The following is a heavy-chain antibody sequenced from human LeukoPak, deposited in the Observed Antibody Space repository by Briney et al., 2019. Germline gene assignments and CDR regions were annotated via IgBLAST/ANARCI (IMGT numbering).Heavy chain of an antibody. J-gene: IGHJ6*03. CDR3: ACTSGYDFSSYYYYYMDV. CDR1: GFIFSSYS. Sequence: PGGSLRLSCAASGFIFSSYSMNWVRQAPGKGLEWVSSISSGSSYIYYADSVKGRFTISRDNAKNSLYLQMNSLSAEDTAVYYCACTSGYDFSSYYYYYMDVWGKGTTVTVSS. V-gene: IGHV3-21*01. CDR2: ISSGSSYI. D-gene: IGHD5-12*01.